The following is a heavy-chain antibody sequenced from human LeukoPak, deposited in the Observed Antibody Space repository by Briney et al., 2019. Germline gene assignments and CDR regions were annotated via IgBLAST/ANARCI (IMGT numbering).Heavy chain of an antibody. Sequence: PSETLSLTCTVSGGSISSYDWSWIRQPAGKGLEWIGRIYTSGSTKYNPSLKSRVTMSVDTSKNQFSLKLTSVTAADTAVYYCAKDLMGLTDYWGQGTLVTVSS. CDR1: GGSISSYD. D-gene: IGHD1-26*01. J-gene: IGHJ4*02. CDR2: IYTSGST. CDR3: AKDLMGLTDY. V-gene: IGHV4-4*07.